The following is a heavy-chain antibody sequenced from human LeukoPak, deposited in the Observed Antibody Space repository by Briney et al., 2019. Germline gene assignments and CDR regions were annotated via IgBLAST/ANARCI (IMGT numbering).Heavy chain of an antibody. CDR2: IYPGDSDT. V-gene: IGHV5-51*01. CDR1: GYRFTNYW. Sequence: GESLKISCKSSGYRFTNYWIAWVRQMPGKGLEWMGIIYPGDSDTRYSPSFQGQVTISADKFISTAYLQWSSLKASDTAIYFCVRQSGPGSSSDYWGQGSLVTVSS. J-gene: IGHJ4*02. CDR3: VRQSGPGSSSDY.